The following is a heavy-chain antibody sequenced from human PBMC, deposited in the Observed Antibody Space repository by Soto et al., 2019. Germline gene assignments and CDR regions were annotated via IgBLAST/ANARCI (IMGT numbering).Heavy chain of an antibody. Sequence: ASVKVSCKASGYTFTSYAMHWVRQVPGQRLEWMGWINAGNGNTKYSQKFQGRVTITRDTSASTAYMELSSLRSEDTAVYYCARPNWGDYGDYYYYGMDVWGQGTTVTVSS. J-gene: IGHJ6*02. CDR1: GYTFTSYA. CDR3: ARPNWGDYGDYYYYGMDV. V-gene: IGHV1-3*01. CDR2: INAGNGNT. D-gene: IGHD7-27*01.